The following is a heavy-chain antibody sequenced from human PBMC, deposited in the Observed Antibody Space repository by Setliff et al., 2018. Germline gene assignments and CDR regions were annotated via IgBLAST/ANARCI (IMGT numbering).Heavy chain of an antibody. V-gene: IGHV3-30*02. CDR1: GFLFSSYG. CDR3: APGWDGGRDFDS. CDR2: IQYDGSDK. D-gene: IGHD3-16*01. J-gene: IGHJ4*02. Sequence: PGGSLRLSCAASGFLFSSYGMHWVRQAPGKGLEWVAFIQYDGSDKYYEDSVKGRFTISRDNSKNTVYLQVNSLRGEDTAVYHCAPGWDGGRDFDSWGQGTLVTVSS.